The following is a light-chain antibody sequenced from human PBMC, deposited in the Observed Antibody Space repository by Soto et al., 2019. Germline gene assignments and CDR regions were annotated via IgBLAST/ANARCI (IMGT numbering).Light chain of an antibody. CDR2: ENN. Sequence: QSVLPQPPSVSAAPGQKVTISCSGSSSNIGNNYVSWYQQLPGTAPKLLIYENNKRPSGIPDRFSGSKSGTSATLGITGLQTGDEADYYCGTWDSSLSSWVVCGGTTLTVL. V-gene: IGLV1-51*02. J-gene: IGLJ3*02. CDR3: GTWDSSLSSWV. CDR1: SSNIGNNY.